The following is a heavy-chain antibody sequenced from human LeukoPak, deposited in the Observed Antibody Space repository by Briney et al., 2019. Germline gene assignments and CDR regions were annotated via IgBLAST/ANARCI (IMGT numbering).Heavy chain of an antibody. CDR1: GFTFSSYA. CDR3: AREEGYVNYDFLSGYYS. Sequence: GGSLRLSRAASGFTFSSYAMSWVREAPGKGLEWVSAISGSGGSTYYADSVKGRFTISRDNAKNSLYLQMNSLRAEDTAVYYCAREEGYVNYDFLSGYYSWGQGTLVTVSS. D-gene: IGHD3-3*01. J-gene: IGHJ4*02. CDR2: ISGSGGST. V-gene: IGHV3-23*01.